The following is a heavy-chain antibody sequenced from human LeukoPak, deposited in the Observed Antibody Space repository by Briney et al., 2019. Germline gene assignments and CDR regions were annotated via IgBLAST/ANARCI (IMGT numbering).Heavy chain of an antibody. J-gene: IGHJ4*02. CDR2: INPNSGGT. CDR1: GYTFTGYY. CDR3: ARGGGRYSYDY. D-gene: IGHD1-26*01. Sequence: GASVKVSCKASGYTFTGYYMHWVRQAPGQGLERMGWINPNSGGTKYAQNFQGRITMTRDTSSSTVYMELRRLTSDDTAVYYCARGGGRYSYDYWGQGTLVTVSS. V-gene: IGHV1-2*02.